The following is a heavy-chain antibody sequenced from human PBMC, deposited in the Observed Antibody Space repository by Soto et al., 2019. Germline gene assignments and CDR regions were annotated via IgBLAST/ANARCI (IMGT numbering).Heavy chain of an antibody. J-gene: IGHJ4*02. CDR3: ARDLIDGVFAY. CDR2: TYYRSKWYN. D-gene: IGHD3-3*01. V-gene: IGHV6-1*01. Sequence: SQTLSLTCAISGDSVSRNSAGWNWIRQSPSRVLEWLGRTYYRSKWYNDYALSVKGRITINPDTSKNQFSLQLNSVTPEDTAVYYCARDLIDGVFAYWGQGTPVTVSS. CDR1: GDSVSRNSAG.